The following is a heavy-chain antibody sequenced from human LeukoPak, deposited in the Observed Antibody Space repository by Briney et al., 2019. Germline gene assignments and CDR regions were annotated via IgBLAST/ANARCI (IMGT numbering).Heavy chain of an antibody. CDR3: ANHDYGDYFDY. D-gene: IGHD4-17*01. V-gene: IGHV3-23*01. J-gene: IGHJ4*02. Sequence: GGSLRLSCAASGFIFSSYAMSWVRQAPGKGLEWVSAISGSGGSTYYADSVKGRFTISRDNSKNTLYLQMNSLRAEDTAVYYCANHDYGDYFDYWGQGTLVTVSS. CDR1: GFIFSSYA. CDR2: ISGSGGST.